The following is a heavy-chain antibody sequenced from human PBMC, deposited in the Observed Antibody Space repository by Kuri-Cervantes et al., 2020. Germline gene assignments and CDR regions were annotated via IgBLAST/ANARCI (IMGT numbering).Heavy chain of an antibody. CDR1: KDTFSTYT. CDR3: ARGGIQLWLRLDY. Sequence: SVKVSCKASKDTFSTYTINWVRQAPGQGLEWMGGIIPIFGTANYAQKFQGRVTITTDESTSTAYMELSSLRSEDTAVYYCARGGIQLWLRLDYWGQGTLVTVSS. D-gene: IGHD5-18*01. CDR2: IIPIFGTA. V-gene: IGHV1-69*05. J-gene: IGHJ4*02.